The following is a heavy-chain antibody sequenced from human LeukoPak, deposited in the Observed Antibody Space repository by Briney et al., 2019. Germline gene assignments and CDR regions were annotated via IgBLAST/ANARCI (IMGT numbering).Heavy chain of an antibody. CDR1: GGSISSSSYY. CDR2: IYYSGST. V-gene: IGHV4-39*07. CDR3: ARVTNYDILTGYYSYYFDY. J-gene: IGHJ4*02. Sequence: SETLSLTCTVSGGSISSSSYYWGRIRQPPGKGLEWIGSIYYSGSTYYNPSLKSRVTISVDTSKNQFSLKLSSVTAADTAVYYCARVTNYDILTGYYSYYFDYWGQGTLVTVSS. D-gene: IGHD3-9*01.